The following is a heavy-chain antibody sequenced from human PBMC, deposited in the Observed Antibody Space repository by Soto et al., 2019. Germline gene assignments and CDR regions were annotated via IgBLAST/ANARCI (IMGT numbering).Heavy chain of an antibody. CDR3: ARLARNPFVRNWSEP. CDR1: GYSFTSYW. V-gene: IGHV5-51*01. J-gene: IGHJ5*02. CDR2: IYPGDSDT. Sequence: GESLKISCKGSGYSFTSYWIGWVRQIPWKGLEWMGIIYPGDSDTRYSPSFQGQVTISADKSISTAYLQWSSLKASDTAMYYCARLARNPFVRNWSEPWGQGTMV.